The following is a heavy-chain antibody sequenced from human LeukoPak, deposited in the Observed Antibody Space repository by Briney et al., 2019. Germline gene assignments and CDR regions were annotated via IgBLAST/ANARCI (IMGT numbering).Heavy chain of an antibody. Sequence: SETLSLTCAVYGGSFSGYHWSWIRQPPGKGLEWIGEINHSGSTNYNPSLKSRVTISVDTSKNQFSLKLSSVTAADTAVYYCARGEPFIRFFGRGWFDPWGQGTLVTVSS. CDR2: INHSGST. J-gene: IGHJ5*02. D-gene: IGHD3-3*01. CDR3: ARGEPFIRFFGRGWFDP. V-gene: IGHV4-34*01. CDR1: GGSFSGYH.